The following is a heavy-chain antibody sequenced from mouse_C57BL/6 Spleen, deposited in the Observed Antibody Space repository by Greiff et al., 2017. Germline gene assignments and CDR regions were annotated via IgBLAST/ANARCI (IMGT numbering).Heavy chain of an antibody. CDR2: IDPSDSYT. Sequence: QVQLQQPGAELVMPGASVKLSCKASGYTFTSYWMHWVKQRPGQGLEWIGEIDPSDSYTNYNQKFKGKSTLTVDKSSSTAYMQLNSLTSEDSAVYYCARGGSPEFAYWGQGTLVTVSA. J-gene: IGHJ3*01. CDR3: ARGGSPEFAY. V-gene: IGHV1-69*01. CDR1: GYTFTSYW.